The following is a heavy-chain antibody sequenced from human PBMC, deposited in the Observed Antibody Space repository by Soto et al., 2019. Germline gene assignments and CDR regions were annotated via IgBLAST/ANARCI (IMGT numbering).Heavy chain of an antibody. Sequence: ASVKVSCKASGYTFTGYYMHWVRQAPGQGLEWMGWINPNSGGTNCAQKFQGRVTMTRDTSISTAYMELSRLRSDDTAVYYCARVYRDTTPYGMDVWGQGTTVTVSS. J-gene: IGHJ6*02. CDR1: GYTFTGYY. V-gene: IGHV1-2*02. CDR2: INPNSGGT. CDR3: ARVYRDTTPYGMDV. D-gene: IGHD3-16*02.